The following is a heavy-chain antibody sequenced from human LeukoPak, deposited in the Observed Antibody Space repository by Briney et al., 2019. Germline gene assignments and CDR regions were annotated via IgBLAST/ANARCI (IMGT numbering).Heavy chain of an antibody. CDR1: GFTFTSYG. Sequence: GGSLRLSCAASGFTFTSYGISWARQAPGQGLEWMAWISTYNGDTKYAQKFQGRVTMITYTSTSTAYMELRSLRSDDTAVYYCARVRFLEWQFDYWGQGTLVTVSS. CDR2: ISTYNGDT. CDR3: ARVRFLEWQFDY. V-gene: IGHV1-18*01. D-gene: IGHD3-3*01. J-gene: IGHJ4*02.